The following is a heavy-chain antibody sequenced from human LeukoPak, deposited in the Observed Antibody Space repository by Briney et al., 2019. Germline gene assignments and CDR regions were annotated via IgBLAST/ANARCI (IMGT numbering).Heavy chain of an antibody. CDR2: INHSGST. Sequence: SETLSLTCAVYGGSFSGYYWSWIRQPPGKGLEWIGEINHSGSTNYNPSLKSRVTISVDTSKNQFSLKLSSVTAADTAVYYCARSGYYYDSSGYYSGFYFDYWGQGTLVTVSS. CDR3: ARSGYYYDSSGYYSGFYFDY. D-gene: IGHD3-22*01. CDR1: GGSFSGYY. J-gene: IGHJ4*02. V-gene: IGHV4-34*01.